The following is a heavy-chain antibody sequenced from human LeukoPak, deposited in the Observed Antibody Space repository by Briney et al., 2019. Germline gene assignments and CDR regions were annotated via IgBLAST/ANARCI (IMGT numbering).Heavy chain of an antibody. CDR2: IKQDGSEK. Sequence: GGSLRLSCAASGYTFSSYWMSWVRQAPGKGLEWVANIKQDGSEKYYVDSVKGRFTISRDNAKNSLYLQMNSLRAEDTAVYYCARGGSYGYGGYDYWGQGTLVTVSS. V-gene: IGHV3-7*01. CDR1: GYTFSSYW. J-gene: IGHJ4*02. CDR3: ARGGSYGYGGYDY. D-gene: IGHD5-18*01.